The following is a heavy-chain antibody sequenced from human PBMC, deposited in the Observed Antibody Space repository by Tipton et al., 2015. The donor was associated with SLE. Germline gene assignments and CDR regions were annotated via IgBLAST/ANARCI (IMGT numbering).Heavy chain of an antibody. CDR3: ARGLPRVAAAGTAYYFDY. D-gene: IGHD6-13*01. CDR1: GGSISSSNW. V-gene: IGHV4-4*02. CDR2: INHSGST. Sequence: TLSLTCAVSGGSISSSNWWSWVRQPPGKGLEWIGEINHSGSTNYNPSLKSRVTISVDTSKNQFSLKLSSVTAADTAVYYCARGLPRVAAAGTAYYFDYWGQGTQVTVSS. J-gene: IGHJ4*02.